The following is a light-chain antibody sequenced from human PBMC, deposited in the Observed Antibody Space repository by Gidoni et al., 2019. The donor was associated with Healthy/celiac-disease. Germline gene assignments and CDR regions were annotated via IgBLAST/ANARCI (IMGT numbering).Light chain of an antibody. Sequence: EIVLTQSPGTPSLSPGERATLSCRASQRVSSSYLAGYQQKPGQAPRLLTYGASSRATGIPDRFSGSGSGTDFTLTISRLEPEDFAVYYCQQYGSSPITFGQGTRLEIK. CDR2: GAS. V-gene: IGKV3-20*01. J-gene: IGKJ5*01. CDR3: QQYGSSPIT. CDR1: QRVSSSY.